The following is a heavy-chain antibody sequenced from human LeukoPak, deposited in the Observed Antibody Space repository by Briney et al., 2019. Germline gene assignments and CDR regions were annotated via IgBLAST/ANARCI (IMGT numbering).Heavy chain of an antibody. CDR1: GGSIGSYY. CDR3: ARDGVAGGFDY. Sequence: SETLSLTCTVSGGSIGSYYWNWIRQAPGKGLEWIGYIHYSGSTNHNSSLKSRVTISVDTSKNQYSLKLSSVTAADMAVYYCARDGVAGGFDYWGQGTLVTVSS. D-gene: IGHD6-19*01. CDR2: IHYSGST. V-gene: IGHV4-59*01. J-gene: IGHJ4*02.